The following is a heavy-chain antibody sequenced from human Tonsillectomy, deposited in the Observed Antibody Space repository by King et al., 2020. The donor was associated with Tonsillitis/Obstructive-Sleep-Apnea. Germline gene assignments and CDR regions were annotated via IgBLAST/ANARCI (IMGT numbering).Heavy chain of an antibody. J-gene: IGHJ4*02. CDR2: IFYTGST. Sequence: VQLQESGPGLVKPSETLSLTCTVSGGSISGNYWSWIRQPPGKGLEWIGYIFYTGSTSYNPSLKSRVTISVDTSDNHISLKLSSVTAADTAVYYCARHDSGGYYWWYFDSWGQGTLVTVSS. CDR3: ARHDSGGYYWWYFDS. V-gene: IGHV4-59*08. D-gene: IGHD3-22*01. CDR1: GGSISGNY.